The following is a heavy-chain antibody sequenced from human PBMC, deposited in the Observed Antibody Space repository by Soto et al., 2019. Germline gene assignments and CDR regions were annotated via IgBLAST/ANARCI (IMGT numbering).Heavy chain of an antibody. CDR1: GYTFTSYD. J-gene: IGHJ5*02. CDR3: ARERRSIAARWFDP. D-gene: IGHD6-6*01. Sequence: QVQLVQSGAEVKKPGASVKVSCKASGYTFTSYDINWVRQATGQGLEWMGWMNPNSGNTAYAQKFQGRVTMTRNTSISTAYVVLSSLRSEETAVYYYARERRSIAARWFDPWGQRTLVTVSS. V-gene: IGHV1-8*01. CDR2: MNPNSGNT.